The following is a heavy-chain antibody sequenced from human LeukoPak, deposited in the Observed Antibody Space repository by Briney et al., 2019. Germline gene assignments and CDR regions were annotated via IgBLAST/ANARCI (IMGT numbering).Heavy chain of an antibody. V-gene: IGHV4-34*01. J-gene: IGHJ4*02. CDR2: INHSGST. Sequence: SETLSLTCAVYGGSFSGYYWSWIRQPPGKGLEWIGEINHSGSTNYNPSLKSRVTISVDTSKNQFSLKLSSVTAADTAVYYCARGPCSGGSCYSIRRSGYFDYWGQGTLVTVSS. CDR1: GGSFSGYY. CDR3: ARGPCSGGSCYSIRRSGYFDY. D-gene: IGHD2-15*01.